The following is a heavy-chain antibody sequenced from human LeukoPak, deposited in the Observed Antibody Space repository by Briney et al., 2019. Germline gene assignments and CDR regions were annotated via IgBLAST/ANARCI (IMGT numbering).Heavy chain of an antibody. J-gene: IGHJ4*02. CDR2: IKSKTDGGTI. CDR1: GFAFANAW. CDR3: TTPGGSGQGYFDY. V-gene: IGHV3-15*01. D-gene: IGHD3-16*01. Sequence: GGSLRLSCAASGFAFANAWMTWVRQAPGKGLEWLGRIKSKTDGGTIDYAAPVGGGFTISRDDSKNTLYLQMNSLKTEDTAAYYCTTPGGSGQGYFDYWGQGTLVTVSS.